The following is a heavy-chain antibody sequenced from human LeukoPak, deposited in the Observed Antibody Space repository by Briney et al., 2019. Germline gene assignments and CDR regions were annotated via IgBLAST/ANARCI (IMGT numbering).Heavy chain of an antibody. J-gene: IGHJ4*02. Sequence: GGSLRLSCAASGFIFSSYGMHWVRQAPGKGLEWVAHIWHDGSNDDYADSVKGRFTISRDNSKNTLYLQMNSLRDEDTAIYYCAKVTGDYYDTSGAFDYWGQGTLVTVST. CDR1: GFIFSSYG. D-gene: IGHD3-22*01. V-gene: IGHV3-33*06. CDR2: IWHDGSND. CDR3: AKVTGDYYDTSGAFDY.